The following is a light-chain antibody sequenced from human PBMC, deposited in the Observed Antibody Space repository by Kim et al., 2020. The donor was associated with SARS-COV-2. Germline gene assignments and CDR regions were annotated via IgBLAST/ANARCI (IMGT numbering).Light chain of an antibody. CDR3: ETWDTDTRV. CDR2: VNSGGSH. V-gene: IGLV4-69*01. Sequence: QLVLTQSSSASASLGSSVKLTCTLSSGHSSYTIAWHQQQPEKGPRYLMKVNSGGSHSKGDGIPDRFSGSSSGADRYLTISSLQSEDEADYFCETWDTDTRVFGGGTQLTVL. CDR1: SGHSSYT. J-gene: IGLJ3*02.